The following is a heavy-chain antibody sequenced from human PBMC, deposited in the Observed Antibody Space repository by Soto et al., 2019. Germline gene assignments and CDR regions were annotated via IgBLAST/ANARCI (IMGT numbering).Heavy chain of an antibody. CDR3: ARGFLNPYCTNGVCYADWFDP. CDR1: GYTFTSYD. Sequence: QVQLVQSGAEVKKPGASVKVFCKASGYTFTSYDINWVRQATGQGLEWMGWMNPNSGNTGYAQKFQGRVTMTRNTSISTAHMELSSLRSEDTAVYYCARGFLNPYCTNGVCYADWFDPWGQGTLVTVSS. D-gene: IGHD2-8*01. CDR2: MNPNSGNT. J-gene: IGHJ5*02. V-gene: IGHV1-8*01.